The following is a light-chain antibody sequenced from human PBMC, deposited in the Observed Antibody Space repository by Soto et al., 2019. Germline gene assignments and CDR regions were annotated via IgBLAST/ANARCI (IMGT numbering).Light chain of an antibody. V-gene: IGKV1-5*01. CDR2: DAS. Sequence: DIQMTQSLSTLSASVGDRVTITCRASQTISNWLAWYQQKPGKPPKLLIHDASSLESGVPSRFSGSGSGTEFTLTISSLQPDDFATYYCQQSLGTFGQGTKVEIK. CDR3: QQSLGT. J-gene: IGKJ1*01. CDR1: QTISNW.